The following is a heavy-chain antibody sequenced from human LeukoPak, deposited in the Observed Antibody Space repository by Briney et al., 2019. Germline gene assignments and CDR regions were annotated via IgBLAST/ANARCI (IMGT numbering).Heavy chain of an antibody. J-gene: IGHJ6*03. CDR1: GYSISSGYY. CDR3: ARQHDSYYYYYIDV. V-gene: IGHV4-38-2*01. CDR2: IYHSGST. Sequence: PSETLSLTCAVSGYSISSGYYWGWIRQPPGKGLEWIGSIYHSGSTYYNPSLKSRVTISVDTSKNQFSLKLSSVTAADTAVYYCARQHDSYYYYYIDVGGSGTTVTVSS.